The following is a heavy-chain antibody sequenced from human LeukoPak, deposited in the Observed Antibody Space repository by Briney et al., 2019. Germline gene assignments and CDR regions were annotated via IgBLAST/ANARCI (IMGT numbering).Heavy chain of an antibody. V-gene: IGHV4-39*01. D-gene: IGHD3-10*01. J-gene: IGHJ4*02. Sequence: PSETLSLTCTVSGGSISSSSYYWGWIRQPPGKGLEWIGSIYYSGSTYYNPSLKSRVTISVDTSKNQFSLKLSSVTAADTAVYYCARRKRFGELWSFDYWGQGTLVTVSS. CDR2: IYYSGST. CDR3: ARRKRFGELWSFDY. CDR1: GGSISSSSYY.